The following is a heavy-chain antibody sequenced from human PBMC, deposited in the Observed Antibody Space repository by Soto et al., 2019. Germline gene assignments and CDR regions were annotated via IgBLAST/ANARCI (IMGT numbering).Heavy chain of an antibody. D-gene: IGHD3-10*01. CDR2: IKSKTDGGTT. CDR3: TTEPIWFGEYYFDF. V-gene: IGHV3-15*01. Sequence: GGSLRLSCAASGFTFSNAWMSWVRQAPGKGLEWVGRIKSKTDGGTTDYAAPAKGRFTILRDDSIHTLDLKMNSLKTEDSAGDYSTTEPIWFGEYYFDFWGQGTLVTVSS. J-gene: IGHJ4*02. CDR1: GFTFSNAW.